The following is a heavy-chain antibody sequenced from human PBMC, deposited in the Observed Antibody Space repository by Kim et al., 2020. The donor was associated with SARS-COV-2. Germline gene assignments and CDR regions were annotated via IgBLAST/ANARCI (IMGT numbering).Heavy chain of an antibody. CDR3: AKFDPPDRSPRNLYCSSTSCYGYYFDY. Sequence: GGSLRLSCAASGFTFSSYAMSWVRQAPGKGLEWVSAISGSGGSTYYADSVKGRFTISRDNSKNTLYLQMNSLRAEDTAVYYCAKFDPPDRSPRNLYCSSTSCYGYYFDYWGQGTLVTVSS. D-gene: IGHD2-2*01. J-gene: IGHJ4*02. CDR1: GFTFSSYA. V-gene: IGHV3-23*01. CDR2: ISGSGGST.